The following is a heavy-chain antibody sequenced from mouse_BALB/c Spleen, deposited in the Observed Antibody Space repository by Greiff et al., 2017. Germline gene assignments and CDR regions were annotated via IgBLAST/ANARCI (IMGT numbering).Heavy chain of an antibody. CDR1: GFTFSSFG. CDR2: ISSGSSTI. Sequence: EVQVVESGGGLVQPGGSRKLSCAASGFTFSSFGMHWVRQAPEKGLEWVAYISSGSSTIYYADTVKGRFTISRDNPKNTLFLQMTSLRSEDTAMYYCARDYGNYLFDYWGQGTTLTVSS. V-gene: IGHV5-17*02. CDR3: ARDYGNYLFDY. J-gene: IGHJ2*01. D-gene: IGHD2-1*01.